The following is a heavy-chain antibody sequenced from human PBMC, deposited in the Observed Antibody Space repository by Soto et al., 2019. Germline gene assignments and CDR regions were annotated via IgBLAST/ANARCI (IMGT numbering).Heavy chain of an antibody. J-gene: IGHJ4*02. CDR3: ASKAACGGDCYAFDS. V-gene: IGHV1-69*06. Sequence: QVYLVQSGAEVKKHGSSVKISCKASGGIFSSNTINWVRQAAGQGLEWMGGIIPLFGTANYAEKLQGRGIITAHKSQKTEYMELTRLRSEDTAVYYCASKAACGGDCYAFDSWGQGTLVPGSS. CDR2: IIPLFGTA. CDR1: GGIFSSNT. D-gene: IGHD2-21*02.